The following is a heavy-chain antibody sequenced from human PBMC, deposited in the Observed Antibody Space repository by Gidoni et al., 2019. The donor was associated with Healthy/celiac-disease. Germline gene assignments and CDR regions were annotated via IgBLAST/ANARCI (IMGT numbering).Heavy chain of an antibody. V-gene: IGHV2-70*11. D-gene: IGHD3-22*01. Sequence: VTLRESGPALVKHTQTLSPTCTFSGFSLSTSGMCGSWICQPPGKALESLARIDWDDDKYYSTSLKTRLTISKDTSKNQVVLTMTNMDPVDTATYYCARETYYYDSSGSVEIWFDPWGQGTLVTVSS. CDR2: IDWDDDK. J-gene: IGHJ5*02. CDR3: ARETYYYDSSGSVEIWFDP. CDR1: GFSLSTSGMC.